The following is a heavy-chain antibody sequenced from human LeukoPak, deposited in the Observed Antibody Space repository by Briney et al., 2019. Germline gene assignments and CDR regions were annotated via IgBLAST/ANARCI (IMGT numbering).Heavy chain of an antibody. V-gene: IGHV3-23*01. J-gene: IGHJ4*02. D-gene: IGHD1-1*01. CDR3: ARIPNWNDLVIDY. CDR1: GFTFSSYA. CDR2: ISGSGGST. Sequence: PGGSLRLSCAASGFTFSSYAMNWVRQAPGKGLEWVSIISGSGGSTYYADSVKGRFTISRDNAKNSLYLQMNSLRAEDTAVYYCARIPNWNDLVIDYWGQGTLVTVSS.